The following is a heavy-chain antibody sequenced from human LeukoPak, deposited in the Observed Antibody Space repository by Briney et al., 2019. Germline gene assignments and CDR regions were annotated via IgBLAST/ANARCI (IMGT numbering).Heavy chain of an antibody. CDR3: ARDLAAALDY. J-gene: IGHJ4*02. V-gene: IGHV6-1*01. Sequence: SQTLSLTCAISGDSVSSNSAAWNWIRQSPSRGVEWLGRTYYRSKWYSDYAVSVKSRITINPDTSKNQISLQLNSVSPEDTAVYYCARDLAAALDYWGQGTLVTVSS. D-gene: IGHD6-13*01. CDR2: TYYRSKWYS. CDR1: GDSVSSNSAA.